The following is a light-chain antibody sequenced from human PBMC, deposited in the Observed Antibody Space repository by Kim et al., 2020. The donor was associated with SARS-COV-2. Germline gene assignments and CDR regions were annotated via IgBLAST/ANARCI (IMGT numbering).Light chain of an antibody. CDR2: KDS. J-gene: IGLJ1*01. CDR1: ALPKQY. V-gene: IGLV3-25*03. Sequence: SYELTQPPSVSASPGQTARITCSGDALPKQYAYWYQQKPGQAPVLVIYKDSERPSGIPERFSGSSSGTTVTLTISGVQAEDEADYYCQSADSSGTYHVFGTGTKVTVL. CDR3: QSADSSGTYHV.